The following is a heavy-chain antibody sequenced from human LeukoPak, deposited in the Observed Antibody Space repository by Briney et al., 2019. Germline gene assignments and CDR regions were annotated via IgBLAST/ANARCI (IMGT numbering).Heavy chain of an antibody. CDR3: AEGFNYGSGSSLAY. CDR2: IIPIFGTA. CDR1: GGTFSSYA. Sequence: SVKVSCKASGGTFSSYAISWVRQAPGQGLEWMGGIIPIFGTANYAQKFQGRVTITADKSTSTAYMELSSLRSEDTAVYYCAEGFNYGSGSSLAYWARGTWVTVSS. D-gene: IGHD3-10*01. V-gene: IGHV1-69*06. J-gene: IGHJ4*02.